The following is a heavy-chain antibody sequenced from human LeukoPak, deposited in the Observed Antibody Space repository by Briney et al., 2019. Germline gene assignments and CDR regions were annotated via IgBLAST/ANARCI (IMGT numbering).Heavy chain of an antibody. J-gene: IGHJ6*03. CDR1: GYTFTNYW. V-gene: IGHV5-51*01. D-gene: IGHD2-2*01. CDR2: IYPGDSDT. CDR3: ARHMDDCTSTSCFPFYYFFMDV. Sequence: GESLQISCKASGYTFTNYWIAWVRQMPGKGLEWMGHIYPGDSDTRYSPSFQGHVTISADKSISTAFLQWSSLKASDTAVYYCARHMDDCTSTSCFPFYYFFMDVWVEGTTVIVSS.